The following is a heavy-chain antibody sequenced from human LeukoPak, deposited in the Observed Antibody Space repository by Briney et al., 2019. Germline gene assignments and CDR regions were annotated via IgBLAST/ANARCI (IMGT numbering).Heavy chain of an antibody. J-gene: IGHJ4*02. CDR1: GFTFSSYN. CDR3: ARDSSGSYIFDY. D-gene: IGHD1-26*01. V-gene: IGHV3-48*02. CDR2: ISSSSSIM. Sequence: GGSLRLSCAASGFTFSSYNMNWVRQAPGKGLEWVSYISSSSSIMYYADSVKGRFTISRDNAKNSLYLQMNSLTDADTAVYYCARDSSGSYIFDYWGQGTLVTVSS.